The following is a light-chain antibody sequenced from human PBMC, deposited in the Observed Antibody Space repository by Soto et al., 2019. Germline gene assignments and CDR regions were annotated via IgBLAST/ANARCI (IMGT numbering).Light chain of an antibody. V-gene: IGKV3-15*01. J-gene: IGKJ4*01. CDR1: QNVRSN. Sequence: EIVMTQSPATLSVSPGERATLSCRASQNVRSNLAWYQQKPAQAPSLLIYGASTRATGVPARFSGSGSGTEFTLTISSLQSEDSSVYYCQQYTAWPLTFGGGNKVEIK. CDR3: QQYTAWPLT. CDR2: GAS.